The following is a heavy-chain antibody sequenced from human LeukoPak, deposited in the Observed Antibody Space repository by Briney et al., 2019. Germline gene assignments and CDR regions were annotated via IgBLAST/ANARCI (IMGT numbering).Heavy chain of an antibody. J-gene: IGHJ6*03. CDR2: ISSSSTI. Sequence: TGGSLRLSCVASGFTFSSYSMNWVRQAPGKGLEWISYISSSSTIYYADSVKGRFTISRDNAKNSLYLQMNSLRAEDTAVYYCASLPLLEWFYDYYYYMDVWGKGTTVTVSS. D-gene: IGHD3-3*01. CDR3: ASLPLLEWFYDYYYYMDV. V-gene: IGHV3-48*01. CDR1: GFTFSSYS.